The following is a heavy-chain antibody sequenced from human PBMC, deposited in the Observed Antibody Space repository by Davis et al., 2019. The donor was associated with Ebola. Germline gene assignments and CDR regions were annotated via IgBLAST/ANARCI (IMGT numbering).Heavy chain of an antibody. D-gene: IGHD6-19*01. CDR1: GFTFSSYA. Sequence: GGSLRLSCAASGFTFSSYAMHWVRQAPGKGLEWVAVISYDGSNKYYADSVKGRFTISRDNAKNSLYLQMNSLRAEDTAVYYCAREEPGIAVAGSLGFDYWGQGTLVTVSS. J-gene: IGHJ4*02. V-gene: IGHV3-30-3*01. CDR2: ISYDGSNK. CDR3: AREEPGIAVAGSLGFDY.